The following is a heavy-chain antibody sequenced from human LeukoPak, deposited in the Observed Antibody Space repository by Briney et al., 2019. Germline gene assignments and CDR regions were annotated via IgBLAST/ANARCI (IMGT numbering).Heavy chain of an antibody. D-gene: IGHD3-10*01. J-gene: IGHJ5*02. CDR1: GGSFSGYF. CDR2: INHSGST. CDR3: ARGPESGSYFAWFGP. Sequence: PSETLSLTCAVYGGSFSGYFWNWIRQPPGKGLELIGEINHSGSTHHNPSLKSRVTISIDTSKNQISLKLSSVTAADTAVYYCARGPESGSYFAWFGPWGQGTLVTVSS. V-gene: IGHV4-34*01.